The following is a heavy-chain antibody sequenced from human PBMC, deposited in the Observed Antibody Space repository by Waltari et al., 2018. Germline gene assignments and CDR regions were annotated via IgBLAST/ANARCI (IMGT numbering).Heavy chain of an antibody. CDR1: GFTFSSYI. J-gene: IGHJ4*02. CDR2: ISKSSGYL. D-gene: IGHD3-10*01. CDR3: ARDAITLVRGVLTPFDY. Sequence: EVQLVESGGGLVKPGGSLRLSCAASGFTFSSYIMHWVRQAPGKGLEWVSSISKSSGYLYYADSVKGRFTISRDNAKNSLYLQMNSLRVEDTALYYCARDAITLVRGVLTPFDYWGQGTLVSVTS. V-gene: IGHV3-21*01.